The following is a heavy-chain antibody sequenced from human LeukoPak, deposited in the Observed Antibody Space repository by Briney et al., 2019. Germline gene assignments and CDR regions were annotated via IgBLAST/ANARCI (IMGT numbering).Heavy chain of an antibody. CDR3: ARAGTLRFLEWLSASFDY. V-gene: IGHV1-18*01. CDR1: GYTFTSYG. J-gene: IGHJ4*02. CDR2: ISAYNGNT. D-gene: IGHD3-3*01. Sequence: ASVKVSCKASGYTFTSYGISWVRQAPGQGLEWMGWISAYNGNTNYAQKLQGRVTMTTDTSTSTAYMELTRLRSDDTAVYYCARAGTLRFLEWLSASFDYWGQGTLVTVSS.